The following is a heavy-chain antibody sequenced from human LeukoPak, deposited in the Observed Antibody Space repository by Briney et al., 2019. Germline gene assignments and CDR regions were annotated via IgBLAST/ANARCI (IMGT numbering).Heavy chain of an antibody. J-gene: IGHJ4*02. V-gene: IGHV3-48*01. D-gene: IGHD3-22*01. CDR3: ARDIWYYDSSGYYYGFDY. Sequence: GGSLRLSCAASGFTFSSYSMNWVRQAPGKGLEWVSYIGSSSSTIYYADSVKGRFTISRDNAKNSLYLQMNSLRAEDTAVYYCARDIWYYDSSGYYYGFDYWGQGTLVTVSS. CDR1: GFTFSSYS. CDR2: IGSSSSTI.